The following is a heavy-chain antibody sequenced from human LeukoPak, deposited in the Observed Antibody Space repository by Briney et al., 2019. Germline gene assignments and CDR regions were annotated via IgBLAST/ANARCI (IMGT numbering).Heavy chain of an antibody. CDR3: VRGGDSSRAYYYYGMDV. CDR2: IWYDGSNK. V-gene: IGHV3-33*01. D-gene: IGHD6-13*01. Sequence: GGSLRLSCAASGFTFSSYGMHWVRQAPGKGLEWVAVIWYDGSNKYYADSVKGRFTISRDNSKNTLYLQMNSLRAEDTAVYYCVRGGDSSRAYYYYGMDVWGKGTTVTVSS. CDR1: GFTFSSYG. J-gene: IGHJ6*04.